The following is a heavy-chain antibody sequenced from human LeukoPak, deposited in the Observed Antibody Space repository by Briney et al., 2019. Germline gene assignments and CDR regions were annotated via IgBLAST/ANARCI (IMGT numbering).Heavy chain of an antibody. V-gene: IGHV1-69*04. CDR3: ARERDYYDSSGYYYRDWYFDL. J-gene: IGHJ2*01. CDR1: GGTFSSYA. Sequence: SVKVSCKASGGTFSSYAISWVRQAPGQGLEWMGRIIPILGIANYAQKFQGRVTITADKSTSTAYMELSSLRSEDTAVYYCARERDYYDSSGYYYRDWYFDLWGRGTLVTVSS. CDR2: IIPILGIA. D-gene: IGHD3-22*01.